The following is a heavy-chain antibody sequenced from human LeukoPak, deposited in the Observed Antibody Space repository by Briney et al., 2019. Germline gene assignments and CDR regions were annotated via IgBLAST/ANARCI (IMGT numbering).Heavy chain of an antibody. CDR2: INPNSGT. CDR3: AREEQHQRGRHFEY. D-gene: IGHD6-13*01. J-gene: IGHJ4*02. V-gene: IGHV1-2*02. Sequence: ASVKVSCKASGYTFSDYYIHWVRQGPGQGLEWMGWINPNSGTNYAQNFQGRVTMTRDTSISTACMELSRLRSDDTAVYYCAREEQHQRGRHFEYWGQGTLVTVSS. CDR1: GYTFSDYY.